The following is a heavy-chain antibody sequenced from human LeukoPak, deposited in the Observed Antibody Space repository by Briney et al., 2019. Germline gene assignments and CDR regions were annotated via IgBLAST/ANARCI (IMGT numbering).Heavy chain of an antibody. J-gene: IGHJ4*02. D-gene: IGHD2-15*01. CDR2: ITPILGIA. CDR1: GYTFTSYD. Sequence: ASVKVSCKASGYTFTSYDINWVRQATGQGLEWLGRITPILGIANYAQRFQDRVTITADKSTTTAYMELSSLTSDDTAVYYCARALRGGDYSADYWGQGTLVTVSS. V-gene: IGHV1-69*04. CDR3: ARALRGGDYSADY.